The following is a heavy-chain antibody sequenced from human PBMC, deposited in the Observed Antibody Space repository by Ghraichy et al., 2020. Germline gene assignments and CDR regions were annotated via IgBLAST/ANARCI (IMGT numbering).Heavy chain of an antibody. CDR3: ARGRYSSSWGIDY. J-gene: IGHJ4*02. Sequence: SETLSLTCAVYGGSFSGYYWSWIRQPPGKGLEWIGEINHSGSTNYNPSLKSRVTISVDTSKNQFSLKLSSVTAADTAVYYCARGRYSSSWGIDYWGQGTLVTVSS. CDR2: INHSGST. V-gene: IGHV4-34*01. D-gene: IGHD6-13*01. CDR1: GGSFSGYY.